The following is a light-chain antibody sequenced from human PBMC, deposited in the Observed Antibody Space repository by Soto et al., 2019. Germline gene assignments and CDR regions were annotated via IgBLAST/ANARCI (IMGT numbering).Light chain of an antibody. V-gene: IGKV3-15*01. CDR2: GAS. CDR1: QSVTNN. J-gene: IGKJ5*01. Sequence: EIVVTQSPATLSVSPGERATRSCRASQSVTNNLAWFRQKPGQSPGLPIYGASTRATGIPARFGGTGSRTEFTLTISSLQSEDSAVYYCQQYNNWPPGITFGQGTRLEI. CDR3: QQYNNWPPGIT.